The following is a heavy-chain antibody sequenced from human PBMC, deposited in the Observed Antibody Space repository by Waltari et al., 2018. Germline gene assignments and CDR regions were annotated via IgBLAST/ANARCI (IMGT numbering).Heavy chain of an antibody. CDR3: ARERRTTYYYDSSGYYYDAFDI. J-gene: IGHJ3*02. D-gene: IGHD3-22*01. V-gene: IGHV4-38-2*02. CDR1: GYSISSGYY. Sequence: QVQLQESGPGLVKPSETLSLTCAVSGYSISSGYYWGWIRQPLGKGLEWIGSIYHSGSTYYNPSLKSRVTISVDTSKNQFSLKLSSVTAADTAVYYCARERRTTYYYDSSGYYYDAFDIWGQGTMVTVSS. CDR2: IYHSGST.